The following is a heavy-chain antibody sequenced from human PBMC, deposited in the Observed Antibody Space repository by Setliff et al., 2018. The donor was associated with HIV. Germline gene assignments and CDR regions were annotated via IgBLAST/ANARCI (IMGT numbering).Heavy chain of an antibody. Sequence: PSETLSLTCTVSGGSISSSNYYWGWIRQPPGKGLEWIGSIYDGGSTSYNPSLSSRLTISVDTSKNQVSLRLRSVTAADTGVYYCARHRDPPGSRWIYYYYYMDLWGEGTTVTVSS. D-gene: IGHD6-13*01. CDR1: GGSISSSNYY. J-gene: IGHJ6*03. V-gene: IGHV4-39*01. CDR3: ARHRDPPGSRWIYYYYYMDL. CDR2: IYDGGST.